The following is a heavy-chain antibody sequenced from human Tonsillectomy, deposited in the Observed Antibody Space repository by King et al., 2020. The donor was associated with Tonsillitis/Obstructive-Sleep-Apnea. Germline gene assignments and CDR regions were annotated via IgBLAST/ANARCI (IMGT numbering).Heavy chain of an antibody. D-gene: IGHD6-19*01. J-gene: IGHJ4*02. CDR1: GFTVSSNY. Sequence: VQLVESGGGLVQPGGSLRLSCAASGFTVSSNYMTWVRQAPGKGLEWVSVIYSGGSTFYANSVKGRFTIPRDNSKNTLYLEINSLRAEDTAVYYCARRLVSGWYDYFDYWGQGSLVTVSS. V-gene: IGHV3-66*01. CDR2: IYSGGST. CDR3: ARRLVSGWYDYFDY.